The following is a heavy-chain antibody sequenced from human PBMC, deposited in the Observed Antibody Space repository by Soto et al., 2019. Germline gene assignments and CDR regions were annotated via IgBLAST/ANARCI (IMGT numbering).Heavy chain of an antibody. D-gene: IGHD3-3*01. CDR3: AREGITIFGVVIDAFDI. J-gene: IGHJ3*02. Sequence: GRSLRLSCAASGFTFSSYAMHWVRQAPGKGLEWVAVISYDGSNKYYADSVKGRFTISRDNSKNTLYLQMNSLRAEDTAVYYCAREGITIFGVVIDAFDIWGQGTMVTVSS. CDR2: ISYDGSNK. V-gene: IGHV3-30-3*01. CDR1: GFTFSSYA.